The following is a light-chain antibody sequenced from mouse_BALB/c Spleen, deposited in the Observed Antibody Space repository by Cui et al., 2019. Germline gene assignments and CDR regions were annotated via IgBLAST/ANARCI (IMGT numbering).Light chain of an antibody. Sequence: DGVMTHAAPSVPVTPAASVSILVRSSKSLRHSDCSTYLYWFLQRPGQSPLLLIYRMSNLASGVPDRFSGSGSGTAFTLRISRVEAEDVGVYYCMQHLEYPTFGSGTKLEIK. V-gene: IGKV2-137*01. CDR1: KSLRHSDCSTY. J-gene: IGKJ4*01. CDR2: RMS. CDR3: MQHLEYPT.